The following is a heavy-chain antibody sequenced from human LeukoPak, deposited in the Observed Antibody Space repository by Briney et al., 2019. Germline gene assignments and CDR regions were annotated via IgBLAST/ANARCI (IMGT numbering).Heavy chain of an antibody. CDR3: ARDLDYGDYGD. J-gene: IGHJ4*02. V-gene: IGHV1-69*04. Sequence: SVKVSCKASGGTFSSYTISWVRQAPGQGLEWMGRIIPILGIANYAQKFQGRVTITADKSTSTAYMELSSLRSEDTAVYYCARDLDYGDYGDWGQGTLVPVSS. D-gene: IGHD4-17*01. CDR2: IIPILGIA. CDR1: GGTFSSYT.